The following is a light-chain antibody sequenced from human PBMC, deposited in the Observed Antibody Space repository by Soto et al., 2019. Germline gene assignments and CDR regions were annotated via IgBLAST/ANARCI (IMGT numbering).Light chain of an antibody. CDR1: SSDVGGYNF. Sequence: QSVLTQPPSASGSPGQSVTISCTGTSSDVGGYNFVSWYQQHPGKAPKLMIYEVSKRPSGVPDRFSGSKSGNTASRTVSGLQAEDEADYYCSSYAATIDIVFGIGTKVTVL. CDR3: SSYAATIDIV. CDR2: EVS. V-gene: IGLV2-8*01. J-gene: IGLJ1*01.